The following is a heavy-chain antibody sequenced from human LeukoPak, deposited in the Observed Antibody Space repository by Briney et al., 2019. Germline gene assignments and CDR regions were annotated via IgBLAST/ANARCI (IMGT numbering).Heavy chain of an antibody. V-gene: IGHV3-15*01. CDR3: TTEQWLDDQGIDY. CDR2: IKSKTDGGTT. Sequence: IPGGSLRLSCAASGFTFSNAWMSWVRQAPGKGLEWVGRIKSKTDGGTTDYAAPVKGRFTISRDDSKNTLYLQMNSLKTEDTAVYYCTTEQWLDDQGIDYWGQGTLVTVSS. D-gene: IGHD6-19*01. CDR1: GFTFSNAW. J-gene: IGHJ4*02.